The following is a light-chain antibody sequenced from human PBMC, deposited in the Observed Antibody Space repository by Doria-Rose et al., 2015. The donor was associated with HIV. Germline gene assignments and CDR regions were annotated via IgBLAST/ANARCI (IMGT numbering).Light chain of an antibody. CDR2: DGS. Sequence: TQSPGTLSLSPGERATLSCRASQSFSSTYLAWYRQKPGQAPSLLIYDGSTRATGIPDRFSASGSGTDFTLTINRLEPEDFALYYCHQYGTSWTFGQGTKAEI. J-gene: IGKJ1*01. CDR3: HQYGTSWT. CDR1: QSFSSTY. V-gene: IGKV3-20*01.